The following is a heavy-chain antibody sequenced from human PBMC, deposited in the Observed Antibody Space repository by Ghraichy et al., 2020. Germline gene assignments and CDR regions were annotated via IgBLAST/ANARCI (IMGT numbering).Heavy chain of an antibody. D-gene: IGHD5-24*01. CDR2: FSGSGGST. J-gene: IGHJ4*02. CDR3: AKDRGGLATILRYFDY. V-gene: IGHV3-23*01. CDR1: GFTFSSYA. Sequence: GGSLRLSCAASGFTFSSYAMSWVRQAPGKGLEWVSAFSGSGGSTYYADSVKGRFTISRDNSKNTLYLQMNSLRAEDTAVYYCAKDRGGLATILRYFDYWGQGTLVTVSS.